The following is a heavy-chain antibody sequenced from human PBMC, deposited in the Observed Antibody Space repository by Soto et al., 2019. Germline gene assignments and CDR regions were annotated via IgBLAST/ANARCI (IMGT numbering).Heavy chain of an antibody. CDR1: GGSISSDSYY. V-gene: IGHV4-39*01. Sequence: SETLSLTCTVSGGSISSDSYYWGWIRQSPWKGLEWIASIYDTGNTYYNPSLKSRATISVDTSKNQFSLKMSSVTAADTAVYYCARPGKTGYDPIDYWGQGTLVT. CDR3: ARPGKTGYDPIDY. CDR2: IYDTGNT. J-gene: IGHJ4*02. D-gene: IGHD5-12*01.